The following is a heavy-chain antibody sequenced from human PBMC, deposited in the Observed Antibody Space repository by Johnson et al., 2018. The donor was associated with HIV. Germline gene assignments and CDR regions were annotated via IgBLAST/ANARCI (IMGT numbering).Heavy chain of an antibody. Sequence: QVQLVESGGGVVQPGRSLRLSCAASGFSYSSYAMHWVRQAPGKGLEWVTVISYDGGLKYYADSAKGRFTISRDISKNTLYLQMNSLRAEDTAIYYCERDGGEQLRDAFAIWGQGTMVTVSS. V-gene: IGHV3-30-3*01. CDR3: ERDGGEQLRDAFAI. CDR1: GFSYSSYA. J-gene: IGHJ3*02. D-gene: IGHD6-6*01. CDR2: ISYDGGLK.